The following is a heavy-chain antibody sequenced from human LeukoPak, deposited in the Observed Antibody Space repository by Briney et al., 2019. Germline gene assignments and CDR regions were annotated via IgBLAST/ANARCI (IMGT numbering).Heavy chain of an antibody. CDR3: ASLTAGPVDY. Sequence: SETLSLTCTVSGGSISTSSYFWGWVRQPPGKGLAWIGNIFYSGSTYYSPSLKSRVTISLDTSRNQFSLKLDSVTAADTAVYYCASLTAGPVDYWGQGTLVTVSS. CDR1: GGSISTSSYF. V-gene: IGHV4-39*07. CDR2: IFYSGST. J-gene: IGHJ4*02.